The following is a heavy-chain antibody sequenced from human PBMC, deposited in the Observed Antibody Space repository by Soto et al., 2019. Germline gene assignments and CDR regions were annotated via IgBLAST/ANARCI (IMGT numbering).Heavy chain of an antibody. J-gene: IGHJ4*02. CDR1: GFTFSSYG. CDR3: ARGPREYYFDY. Sequence: QVQLVESGGGVVQPGRSLRLSCAASGFTFSSYGMHWVRQAPGKGLEWVAVIWYDGSNKYYADSVKGRFTISRDNSKNTLYLQMTSLRAEDTAVYYCARGPREYYFDYWGQGTLVTVSS. CDR2: IWYDGSNK. V-gene: IGHV3-33*01. D-gene: IGHD3-10*01.